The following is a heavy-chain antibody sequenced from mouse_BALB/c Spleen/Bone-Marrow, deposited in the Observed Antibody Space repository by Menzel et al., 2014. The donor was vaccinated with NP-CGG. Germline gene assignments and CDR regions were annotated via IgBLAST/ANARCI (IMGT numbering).Heavy chain of an antibody. V-gene: IGHV14-3*02. D-gene: IGHD4-1*01. CDR3: ARWEYYAMDY. CDR1: GFNIKDAY. J-gene: IGHJ4*01. CDR2: IDPANGNT. Sequence: EVQLQQSGAELVKPGASVKLSCTASGFNIKDAYMQWVKQRPEQGLEWIGRIDPANGNTKYDPKFQGKATITADTSSNTAYLQLSSLTSEDTAVYYCARWEYYAMDYWGQGTAVTVSS.